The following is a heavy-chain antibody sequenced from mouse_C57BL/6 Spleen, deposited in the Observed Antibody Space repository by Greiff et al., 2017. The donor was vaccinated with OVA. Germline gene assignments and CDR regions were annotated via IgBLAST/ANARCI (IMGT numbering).Heavy chain of an antibody. CDR1: GYTFTDYE. Sequence: QVQLKESGAELVRPGASVTLSCKASGYTFTDYEMHWVKQTPVHGLEWIGAIDPETGGTAYNQKFKGKAILTADKSSSTAYMELRSLTSEDSAVYYCTREVTLYYYAMDYWGQGTSVTVSS. CDR3: TREVTLYYYAMDY. J-gene: IGHJ4*01. D-gene: IGHD2-2*01. V-gene: IGHV1-15*01. CDR2: IDPETGGT.